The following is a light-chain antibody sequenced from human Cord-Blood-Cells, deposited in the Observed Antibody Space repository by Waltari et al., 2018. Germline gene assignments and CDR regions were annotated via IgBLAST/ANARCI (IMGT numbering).Light chain of an antibody. CDR2: EGS. CDR3: CSYAGSSTFYV. Sequence: QSALTQPASVSGSPGQSITLFCTGTSSDVGSYNLVSWYQQHPGKAPKLMIYEGSKRPSGVSNRFSGSKSGNTASLTISGLQAEDEADYYCCSYAGSSTFYVFGTGTKVTVL. J-gene: IGLJ1*01. V-gene: IGLV2-23*01. CDR1: SSDVGSYNL.